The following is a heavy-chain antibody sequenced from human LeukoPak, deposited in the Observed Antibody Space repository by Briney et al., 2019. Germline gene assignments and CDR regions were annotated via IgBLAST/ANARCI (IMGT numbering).Heavy chain of an antibody. D-gene: IGHD2-2*01. V-gene: IGHV3-30-3*01. CDR3: ASSSTSYPFDY. CDR1: GFTFSSYA. Sequence: SGGSLRLSCAASGFTFSSYAMHWVRQVPGKGLEWVAVISYDGSNKYYADSVKGRFTISRDNSKNTLYLQMNSLRAEDTAVYYCASSSTSYPFDYWGQGTLVTVSS. CDR2: ISYDGSNK. J-gene: IGHJ4*02.